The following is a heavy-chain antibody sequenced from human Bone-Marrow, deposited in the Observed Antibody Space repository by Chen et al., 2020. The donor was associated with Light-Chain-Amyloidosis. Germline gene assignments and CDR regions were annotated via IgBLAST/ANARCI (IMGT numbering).Heavy chain of an antibody. J-gene: IGHJ6*01. Sequence: QLQLQESGPGLVKPSETLSPTCTVSGGSIINSNSYWGWIRQPPGKGLEWIGAIYYSGSTYYNPSLKSRLTISVDTSKNHFSLKLNSVTVADTAVYYCARRRGGENYYYGMDVWGQGTTVSVSS. D-gene: IGHD3-10*01. CDR2: IYYSGST. CDR1: GGSIINSNSY. CDR3: ARRRGGENYYYGMDV. V-gene: IGHV4-39*02.